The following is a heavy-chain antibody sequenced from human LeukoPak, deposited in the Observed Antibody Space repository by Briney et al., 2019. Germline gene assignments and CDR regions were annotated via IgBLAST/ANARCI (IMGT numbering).Heavy chain of an antibody. J-gene: IGHJ4*02. D-gene: IGHD3-16*02. V-gene: IGHV3-11*06. CDR1: GFTFSDYY. Sequence: GGSLRLSCAASGFTFSDYYMSWIRQAPGKGLEWVSYISSSSSYTNYADSVKGRFTISRDNAENSLYLQMNSLRAEDTAVYYCARDRASLSHYFDYWGQGTLVTVSS. CDR2: ISSSSSYT. CDR3: ARDRASLSHYFDY.